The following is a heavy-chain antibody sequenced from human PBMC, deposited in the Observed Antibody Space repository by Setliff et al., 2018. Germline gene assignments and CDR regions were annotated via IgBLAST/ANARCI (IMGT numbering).Heavy chain of an antibody. CDR2: IKQDGSEK. Sequence: GGSLRLSCAGSGFTFSSYWMSWVRQAPGKGLEWVANIKQDGSEKYYVDYVKGRFTISRDNAKSSLYLQMNSLRAEDTAVYFCARDRGGGLFDYWGQGTLVTVSS. J-gene: IGHJ4*02. CDR1: GFTFSSYW. CDR3: ARDRGGGLFDY. V-gene: IGHV3-7*01. D-gene: IGHD3-16*01.